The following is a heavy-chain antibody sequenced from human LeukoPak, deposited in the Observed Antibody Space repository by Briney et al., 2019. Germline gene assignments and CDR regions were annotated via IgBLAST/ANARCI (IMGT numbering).Heavy chain of an antibody. CDR1: GGTFSSYA. V-gene: IGHV1-69*13. J-gene: IGHJ5*02. Sequence: SVKVSCKASGGTFSSYAISWVRQAPGQGLEWMGGIIPIFGTANYAQKFQGRVTITADESTSTAYMELSSLRSEDTAVYYCARAPTVTTPRFDPWGQGTLVTVSS. CDR2: IIPIFGTA. CDR3: ARAPTVTTPRFDP. D-gene: IGHD4-17*01.